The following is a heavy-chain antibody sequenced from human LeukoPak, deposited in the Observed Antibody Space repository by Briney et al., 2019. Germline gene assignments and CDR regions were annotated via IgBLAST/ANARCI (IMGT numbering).Heavy chain of an antibody. V-gene: IGHV3-21*01. J-gene: IGHJ6*02. CDR2: ISSSSSYI. D-gene: IGHD2-15*01. CDR1: GFTFSSYS. Sequence: PGGSLRLSCAASGFTFSSYSMNWVRQAPGKGLEWVSFISSSSSYIYYADSVKGRFTISRDNAKNSLYPQMNSLRAEDTAVYYCARERYSEKNYYYYGMDVWGQGTTVTVSS. CDR3: ARERYSEKNYYYYGMDV.